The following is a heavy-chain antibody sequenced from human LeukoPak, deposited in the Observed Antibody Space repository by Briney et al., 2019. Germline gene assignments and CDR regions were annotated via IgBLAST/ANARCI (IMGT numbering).Heavy chain of an antibody. V-gene: IGHV3-48*03. CDR2: ISNSGSSI. J-gene: IGHJ4*02. CDR1: GFTFSIYE. Sequence: GGSLRLSCAASGFTFSIYEMNWVRQAPGKGLEWVSDISNSGSSIYYADSVKGRFTISRDNSKNTLYLQMNSLRAEDTAVYYCAKDSTSYDSSTYRLLYFDYWGQGTLVTVSS. D-gene: IGHD3-22*01. CDR3: AKDSTSYDSSTYRLLYFDY.